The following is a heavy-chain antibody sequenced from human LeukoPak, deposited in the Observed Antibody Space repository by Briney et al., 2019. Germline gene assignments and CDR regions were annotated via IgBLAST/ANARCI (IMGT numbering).Heavy chain of an antibody. J-gene: IGHJ4*02. CDR2: IYHSGRT. Sequence: SETLSLTCTVSDYSISSGYYWGWIRQPPGKGLECIGSIYHSGRTYYNPSLESRFTISVDTSKNQFSLKLSSVTAADTAVYYCARDRSTTVTTGAFDYWGQGTLVTVSS. D-gene: IGHD4-17*01. CDR3: ARDRSTTVTTGAFDY. CDR1: DYSISSGYY. V-gene: IGHV4-38-2*02.